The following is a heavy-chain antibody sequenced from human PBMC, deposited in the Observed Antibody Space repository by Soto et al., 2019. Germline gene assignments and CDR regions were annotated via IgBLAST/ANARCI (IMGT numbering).Heavy chain of an antibody. J-gene: IGHJ5*02. Sequence: ASVKVSCKASGYTFTSYCMSWVRPAPGQGLEWMGWISAYNGNTNYAQKLQGRVTMTTDTSTSTAYMELRSLRSDDTAVYYCARGRGPYCGGDCYPNWFDPWGQGTLVTVSS. CDR3: ARGRGPYCGGDCYPNWFDP. V-gene: IGHV1-18*04. CDR2: ISAYNGNT. D-gene: IGHD2-21*02. CDR1: GYTFTSYC.